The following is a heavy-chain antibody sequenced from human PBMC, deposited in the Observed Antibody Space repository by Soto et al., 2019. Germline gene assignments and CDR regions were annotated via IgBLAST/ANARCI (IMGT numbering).Heavy chain of an antibody. J-gene: IGHJ3*02. CDR3: AKDLTEWYSISFGAFDI. V-gene: IGHV3-23*01. CDR1: GFTFSNYA. Sequence: EAQLLESGGGLVQPGGSLRLSCAASGFTFSNYAMNWVRQAPGRGLEWVSGISGSGGYTWFADSVKGRFTFSRDNSKNTLDLQMNSLRAEDTAIYYCAKDLTEWYSISFGAFDIWGQGTTVTVSS. CDR2: ISGSGGYT. D-gene: IGHD1-1*01.